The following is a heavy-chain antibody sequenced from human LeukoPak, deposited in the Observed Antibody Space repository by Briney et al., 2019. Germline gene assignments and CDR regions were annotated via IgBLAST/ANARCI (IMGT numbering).Heavy chain of an antibody. Sequence: SETLSLTCTVSGGSISSYYWSWIRQPPGKGLEWIGYIYYSGSTNYNPSLKSRVTISVDTSKNQFSLKLSSVTAADTAVYYCARGENRPYDFWRGYYSYYFDYWGQGTLVTVSS. CDR2: IYYSGST. CDR1: GGSISSYY. J-gene: IGHJ4*02. D-gene: IGHD3-3*01. V-gene: IGHV4-59*01. CDR3: ARGENRPYDFWRGYYSYYFDY.